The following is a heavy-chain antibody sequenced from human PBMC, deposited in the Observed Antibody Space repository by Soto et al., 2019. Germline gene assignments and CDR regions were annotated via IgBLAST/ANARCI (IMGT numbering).Heavy chain of an antibody. V-gene: IGHV3-74*01. CDR2: INDDGSST. J-gene: IGHJ4*02. Sequence: GGSLRLSCAAPGFTFSMYWMHWVRQVPGKGPEWVSRINDDGSSTNYADSVKGRFTISRDNAKNTLYLQMNDLRAEDTAVYYCTRGPRSTSTGTGAFWGQGTLVTVSS. CDR1: GFTFSMYW. D-gene: IGHD1-1*01. CDR3: TRGPRSTSTGTGAF.